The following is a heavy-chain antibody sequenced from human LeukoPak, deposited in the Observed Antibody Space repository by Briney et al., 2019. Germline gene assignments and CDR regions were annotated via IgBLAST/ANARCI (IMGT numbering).Heavy chain of an antibody. Sequence: GGSLRLSCVASGLTFTNYGMNWVRHAPGKGLVWVSYINSDGRGTTYADSVKGRFTISRDNAKNTLYLQMHSLTPEHPPIYYCARNYNGISYWGQGTLVIVSS. CDR3: ARNYNGISY. D-gene: IGHD1-26*01. CDR2: INSDGRGT. V-gene: IGHV3-74*01. J-gene: IGHJ4*02. CDR1: GLTFTNYG.